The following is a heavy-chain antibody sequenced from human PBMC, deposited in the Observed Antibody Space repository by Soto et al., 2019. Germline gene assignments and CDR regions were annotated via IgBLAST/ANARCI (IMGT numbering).Heavy chain of an antibody. CDR1: GFTFSSYG. V-gene: IGHV3-30-3*01. CDR3: ARTAGGRVRGALDI. Sequence: QVHLEESGGGVVQPGTSLRLSCVASGFTFSSYGMHWVRQAPGKGLEWVAVIPNTENKKYYADSVKGRFTISRDNSQNTLFLQMDSLMSEDTAMYYCARTAGGRVRGALDIWGQGTMFTFS. CDR2: IPNTENKK. D-gene: IGHD6-13*01. J-gene: IGHJ3*02.